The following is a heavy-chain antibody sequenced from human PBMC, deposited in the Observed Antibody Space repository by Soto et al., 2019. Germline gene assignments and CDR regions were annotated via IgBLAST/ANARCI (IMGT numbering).Heavy chain of an antibody. CDR2: ISSSSSYI. D-gene: IGHD6-6*01. CDR1: GVTFSSYS. Sequence: GGSLRLSCAASGVTFSSYSMNWVRQATGKGLEWVSSISSSSSYIYYADSVKGRFTISRDNAKNSLYLQMNSLRAEDTAVYYCARMDLPTRPGYYYYGLVPWGQGAT. V-gene: IGHV3-21*01. CDR3: ARMDLPTRPGYYYYGLVP. J-gene: IGHJ6*02.